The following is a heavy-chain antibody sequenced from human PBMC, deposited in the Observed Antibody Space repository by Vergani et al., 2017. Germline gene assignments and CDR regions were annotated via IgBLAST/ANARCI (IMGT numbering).Heavy chain of an antibody. Sequence: QVQLVQSGAEVKKPGSSVKVSCKASGGTFSSYTISWVRQAPGQGLEWMGRIIPILGIANYAQKFQGRVTITADKSTSTAYMELSSLRSEDTAVYYCARFPLPRDIVVVVAPHWGQGTLVTVSS. V-gene: IGHV1-69*02. CDR2: IIPILGIA. CDR1: GGTFSSYT. D-gene: IGHD2-15*01. CDR3: ARFPLPRDIVVVVAPH. J-gene: IGHJ4*02.